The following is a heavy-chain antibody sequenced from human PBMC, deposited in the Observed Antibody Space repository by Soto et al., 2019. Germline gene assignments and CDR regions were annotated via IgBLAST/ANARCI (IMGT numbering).Heavy chain of an antibody. V-gene: IGHV3-48*02. Sequence: EVQLVESGGGLVQPGGSLRLSCVASGFTFPAYPMNWVRQAPGKGLEWLSYIDSSSSTIYYADSVKGRFTISRDNAKNSMFLQMNSLRDEDTAVYYCAKDLSRAVASYRWGQGTLVTVSS. CDR1: GFTFPAYP. CDR2: IDSSSSTI. CDR3: AKDLSRAVASYR. J-gene: IGHJ1*01. D-gene: IGHD6-19*01.